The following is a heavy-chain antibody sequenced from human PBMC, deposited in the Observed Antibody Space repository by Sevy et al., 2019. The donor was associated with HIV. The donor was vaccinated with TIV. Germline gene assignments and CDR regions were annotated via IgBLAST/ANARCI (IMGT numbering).Heavy chain of an antibody. Sequence: SETLSLTCTVSGGSISSSSYYWGWIRQPPGKGLEWIGSIYYSGSTYYNPSLKSRVTISVDTSKNQFSLKLSSVTAADTAVYYCAGTEGPMITFGGVIVIPYFDYWGQGTLVTVSS. CDR3: AGTEGPMITFGGVIVIPYFDY. D-gene: IGHD3-16*02. V-gene: IGHV4-39*01. J-gene: IGHJ4*02. CDR1: GGSISSSSYY. CDR2: IYYSGST.